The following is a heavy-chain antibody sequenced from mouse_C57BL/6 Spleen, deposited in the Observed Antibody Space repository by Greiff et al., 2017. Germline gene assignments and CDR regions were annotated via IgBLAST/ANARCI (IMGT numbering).Heavy chain of an antibody. CDR3: ARTITTVVATRWYFDV. V-gene: IGHV1-50*01. CDR1: GYTFTSYW. J-gene: IGHJ1*03. CDR2: IDPSDSYT. Sequence: QVQLKQPGAELVKPGASVKLSCKASGYTFTSYWMQWVKQRPGQGLEWIGEIDPSDSYTNYNQKFKGKATLTVDTSSSTAYMQLSSLTSEDSAVYYCARTITTVVATRWYFDVWGTGTTVTVSS. D-gene: IGHD1-1*01.